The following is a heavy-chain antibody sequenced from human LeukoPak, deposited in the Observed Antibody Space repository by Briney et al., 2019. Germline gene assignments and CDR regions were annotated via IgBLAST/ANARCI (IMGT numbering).Heavy chain of an antibody. CDR3: ARELITSIAARWEWWFDP. V-gene: IGHV1-69*05. Sequence: GASVKVSCKASGGTFSSYAISWVRQAPGQGLEWMGGIIPIFGTANYAQKFQGRVTITTDESTSTAYMELSSLRSEDTAVYYCARELITSIAARWEWWFDPWGQGTLVTVSS. CDR1: GGTFSSYA. D-gene: IGHD6-6*01. CDR2: IIPIFGTA. J-gene: IGHJ5*02.